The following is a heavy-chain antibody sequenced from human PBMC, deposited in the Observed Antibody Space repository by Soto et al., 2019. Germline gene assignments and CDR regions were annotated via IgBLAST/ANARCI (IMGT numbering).Heavy chain of an antibody. J-gene: IGHJ6*02. CDR3: ACGSSYYYYGMDV. D-gene: IGHD6-6*01. CDR1: GGTFSSYA. V-gene: IGHV1-69*13. CDR2: IIPIFGTA. Sequence: PVKVSSKASGGTFSSYALSWVRQAPGQGLEWMGGIIPIFGTANYAQKFQGRVTITADESTSTAYMELSSLRSEDTAVYYCACGSSYYYYGMDVWAKGPRSPSP.